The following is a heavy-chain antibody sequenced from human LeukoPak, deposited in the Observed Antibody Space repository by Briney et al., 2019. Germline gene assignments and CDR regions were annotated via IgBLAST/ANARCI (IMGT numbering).Heavy chain of an antibody. J-gene: IGHJ4*02. Sequence: KPSETLSLTCTVSGDSISSSSYYWGWIRQPPGKGLEWIGTIYYSGSTYYNPSLKSRVTISVDTSKNQFSLKLSSVTAADTAVYYCARGQSLLVVAATFYYFDYWGQGTLVTVSS. V-gene: IGHV4-39*01. CDR3: ARGQSLLVVAATFYYFDY. CDR1: GDSISSSSYY. D-gene: IGHD2-15*01. CDR2: IYYSGST.